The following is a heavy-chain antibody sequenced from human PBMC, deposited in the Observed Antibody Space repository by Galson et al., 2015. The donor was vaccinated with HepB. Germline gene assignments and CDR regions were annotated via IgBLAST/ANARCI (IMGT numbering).Heavy chain of an antibody. V-gene: IGHV1-18*04. Sequence: SVKVSCKASGYTFTSYGISWVRQAPGQGPEWMGWISAYTGNTKYAQKLQGRVTMTTDTSTSTAYTELRSLTSDDTAVYYCARSAGGIWGTPVGYWGQGTLVTVSS. CDR2: ISAYTGNT. J-gene: IGHJ4*02. CDR1: GYTFTSYG. D-gene: IGHD3-16*01. CDR3: ARSAGGIWGTPVGY.